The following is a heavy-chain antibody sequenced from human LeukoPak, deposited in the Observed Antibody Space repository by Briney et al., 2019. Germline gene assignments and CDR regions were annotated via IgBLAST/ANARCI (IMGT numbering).Heavy chain of an antibody. V-gene: IGHV3-11*04. J-gene: IGHJ3*02. CDR3: ARSRPTYAFDI. Sequence: GGSLRLSCAASGFTFSDYYMSWIRQAPGKGLEWVSYISSSGSTIYYADSVKGRFTISRDNAKNSLYLQMNSLRAEGTAVYYCARSRPTYAFDIWGQGTMVTVSS. CDR2: ISSSGSTI. CDR1: GFTFSDYY.